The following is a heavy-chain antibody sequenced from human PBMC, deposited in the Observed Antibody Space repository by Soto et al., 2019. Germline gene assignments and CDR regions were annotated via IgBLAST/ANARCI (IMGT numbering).Heavy chain of an antibody. Sequence: QVQLQESGPGLVKPSETLSLTCTVSGGSVSSGSYYWRWIRQPPGQGLEWIGTIHYSGSTNYTPSLKSRVSIAVDTSKNNVSLKLSSVTAADTAVYYVAREYAYGSGSYDSWGQGTLGPVSS. CDR3: AREYAYGSGSYDS. J-gene: IGHJ4*02. CDR1: GGSVSSGSYY. CDR2: IHYSGST. V-gene: IGHV4-61*03. D-gene: IGHD3-10*01.